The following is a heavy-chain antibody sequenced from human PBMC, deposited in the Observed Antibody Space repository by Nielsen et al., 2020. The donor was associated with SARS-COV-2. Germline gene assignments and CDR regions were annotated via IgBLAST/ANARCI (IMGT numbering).Heavy chain of an antibody. J-gene: IGHJ4*02. CDR2: ISHGDSDT. CDR3: ARQGRFCSRTTCSRNDFDS. CDR1: GYSFTNYW. Sequence: GESLKISCKASGYSFTNYWIGWVRQMPGKGLEWMGVISHGDSDTRYSPAFQGQVTISADQSITTAYLQWSSLKASDTAIYYCARQGRFCSRTTCSRNDFDSWGQGTLVTVSS. V-gene: IGHV5-51*01. D-gene: IGHD2-2*01.